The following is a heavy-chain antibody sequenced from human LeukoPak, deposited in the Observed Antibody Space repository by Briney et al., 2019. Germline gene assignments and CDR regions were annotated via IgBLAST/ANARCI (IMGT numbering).Heavy chain of an antibody. CDR1: GYTFTSYA. V-gene: IGHV1-3*01. J-gene: IGHJ5*02. CDR3: ARVGSTISVWNGWFDP. D-gene: IGHD5/OR15-5a*01. CDR2: INAGNGNT. Sequence: GASVKVSCKASGYTFTSYAMHWVRQAPGQRLEWMGWINAGNGNTKYSQKFQGRVTITRDTSASTAYMELSSLRSEDTAVYYCARVGSTISVWNGWFDPWGQGTLVTVSS.